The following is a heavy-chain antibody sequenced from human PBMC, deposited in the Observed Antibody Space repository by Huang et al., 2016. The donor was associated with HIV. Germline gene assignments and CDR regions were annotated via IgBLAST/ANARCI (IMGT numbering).Heavy chain of an antibody. V-gene: IGHV1-69*01. CDR2: ITPIFDKT. CDR1: GGNFSSYV. CDR3: ATGPRGSGSFN. J-gene: IGHJ4*02. Sequence: QVQLVQSGAEVKKPGSSVKFSCKASGGNFSSYVISWVRQAPGQGLEWMGGITPIFDKTNYAQKFQGRVTIIADESTRTAYMEMSSLRPEDTATYYCATGPRGSGSFNWGQGTLVIVSS. D-gene: IGHD1-26*01.